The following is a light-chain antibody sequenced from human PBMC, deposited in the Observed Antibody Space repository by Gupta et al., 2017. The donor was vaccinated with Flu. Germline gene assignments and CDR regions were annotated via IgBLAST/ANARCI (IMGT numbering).Light chain of an antibody. CDR2: EVS. V-gene: IGLV2-14*01. Sequence: QSALTQPASVSGSPGQSITISCTGTSSDVGGYNYVSWYQQHPGKAPKLMIYEVSNRPSGVANRFSGSKSGTTASLTISGLQAEDAADYYCSSYTSSSTLVFGGGTKLTVL. J-gene: IGLJ2*01. CDR3: SSYTSSSTLV. CDR1: SSDVGGYNY.